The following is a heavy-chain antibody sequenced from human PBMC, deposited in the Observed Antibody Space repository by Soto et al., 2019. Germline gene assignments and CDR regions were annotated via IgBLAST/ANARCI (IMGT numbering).Heavy chain of an antibody. CDR2: IIPIFGTA. CDR3: ATSFPERYCSGGSCYTGNNWFDP. Sequence: SVKVSFKASGGTFSSYAISWVRQAPGQGLEWMGGIIPIFGTANYAQKFQGRVTITADESTTTAYMELSSLRSEDTAVYYCATSFPERYCSGGSCYTGNNWFDPWGQGTLVTVSS. D-gene: IGHD2-15*01. J-gene: IGHJ5*02. V-gene: IGHV1-69*13. CDR1: GGTFSSYA.